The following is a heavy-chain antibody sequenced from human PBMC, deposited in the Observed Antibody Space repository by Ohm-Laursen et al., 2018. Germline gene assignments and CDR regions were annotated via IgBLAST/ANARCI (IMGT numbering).Heavy chain of an antibody. CDR1: GFTFSSYG. D-gene: IGHD5-18*01. CDR3: ARDEEYRDFYYYGMDV. CDR2: ISYDGSNK. Sequence: SLRLSCTASGFTFSSYGMHWVRQAPGKGLEWVAVISYDGSNKYYADSVKGRFTISRDNSKNTLYLQMNSLRAEDTAVYYCARDEEYRDFYYYGMDVWGQGTTVIVSS. J-gene: IGHJ6*02. V-gene: IGHV3-30*03.